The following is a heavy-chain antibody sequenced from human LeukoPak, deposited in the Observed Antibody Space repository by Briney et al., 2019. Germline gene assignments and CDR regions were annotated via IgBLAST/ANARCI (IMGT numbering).Heavy chain of an antibody. CDR3: AITVLRFLEWLLPQYDI. CDR2: IYHSGST. V-gene: IGHV4-30-2*01. J-gene: IGHJ3*02. CDR1: GGSISSGGYS. Sequence: SQTLSLTCAVSGGSISSGGYSWSWIRQPPGKGLEWIGYIYHSGSTYYNPSLKSRVTISVDRSKNQFSLKLSSVTAADTAVYYCAITVLRFLEWLLPQYDIWGQGTMVTVSS. D-gene: IGHD3-3*01.